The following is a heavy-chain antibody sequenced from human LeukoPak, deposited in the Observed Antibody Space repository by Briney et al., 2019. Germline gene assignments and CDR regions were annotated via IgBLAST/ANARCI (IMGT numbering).Heavy chain of an antibody. V-gene: IGHV3-48*04. CDR1: GFTISNYN. Sequence: GVSLRLSYAASGFTISNYNMNWVRQAPGKGLEWSSYISGTSSTISYADSVKGRFTISRDNAKNSLYLQMHSLRAEDTAVYYCARGLHITLSGWHFDLWGRGALVTVSS. CDR2: ISGTSSTI. J-gene: IGHJ2*01. CDR3: ARGLHITLSGWHFDL. D-gene: IGHD1-14*01.